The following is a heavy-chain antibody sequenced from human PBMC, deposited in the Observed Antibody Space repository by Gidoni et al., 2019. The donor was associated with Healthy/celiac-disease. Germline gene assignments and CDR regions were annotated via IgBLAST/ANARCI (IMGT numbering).Heavy chain of an antibody. J-gene: IGHJ6*02. CDR1: GFTFSSYE. Sequence: EVQLVESGGGLVQPGGSLRLSCAASGFTFSSYEMNWFRQAPGKGLEWVSYISSSGSTIYYADSVKGRFTISRDNAKNSLYLQMNSLRAEDTAVYYCARVQVCSGGSCYSADYYYYGMDVWGQGTTVTVSS. CDR2: ISSSGSTI. CDR3: ARVQVCSGGSCYSADYYYYGMDV. V-gene: IGHV3-48*03. D-gene: IGHD2-15*01.